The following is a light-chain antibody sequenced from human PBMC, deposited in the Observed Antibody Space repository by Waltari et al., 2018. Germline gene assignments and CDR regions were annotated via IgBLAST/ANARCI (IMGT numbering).Light chain of an antibody. J-gene: IGLJ1*01. CDR2: EAN. Sequence: QSALTQPASVSGSPGQSITISCPGTRNDVGSYHLFSWYQQHPGKAPKLIIYEANKRPSGISNRLSGSKSGNTASLTISGLEAEDEAEYYCCSYAGSIFVFGTGTKVTVL. CDR1: RNDVGSYHL. CDR3: CSYAGSIFV. V-gene: IGLV2-23*01.